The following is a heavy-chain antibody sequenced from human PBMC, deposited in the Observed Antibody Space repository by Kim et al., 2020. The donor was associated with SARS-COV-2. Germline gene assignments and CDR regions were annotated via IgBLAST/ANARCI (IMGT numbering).Heavy chain of an antibody. Sequence: TTYAQKPQGRVTMTTETPTSTAYMELRSLRSDDTAVYYCARPGLNWNYDYWGQGTLVTVSS. V-gene: IGHV1-18*01. CDR2: T. J-gene: IGHJ4*02. CDR3: ARPGLNWNYDY. D-gene: IGHD1-7*01.